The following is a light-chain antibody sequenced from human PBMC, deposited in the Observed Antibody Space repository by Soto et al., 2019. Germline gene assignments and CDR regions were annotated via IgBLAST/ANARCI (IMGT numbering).Light chain of an antibody. Sequence: DIQMTQSPSSLSASVGDRVTITCQASQDVSNYLNWYQQKLGKAPKLLIYDASNLETGVPSRFSGSGSGTYFSFTISSLQPEDFATYYCQQLNSYNTFGQGTRLEIK. V-gene: IGKV1-33*01. J-gene: IGKJ5*01. CDR3: QQLNSYNT. CDR2: DAS. CDR1: QDVSNY.